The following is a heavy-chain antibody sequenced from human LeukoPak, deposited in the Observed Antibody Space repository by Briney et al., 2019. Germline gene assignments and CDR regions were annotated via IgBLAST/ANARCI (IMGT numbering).Heavy chain of an antibody. CDR2: ITGSGGIT. CDR3: AKLRVTAAVSY. D-gene: IGHD6-13*01. J-gene: IGHJ4*02. V-gene: IGHV3-23*01. CDR1: GFTFSNYA. Sequence: GGSLRLSCAASGFTFSNYAMSWVRQAPGKGPEWVSGITGSGGITHYADSVKGRFTISRDNSKNTLFLQMNSLRAEDTAVYYCAKLRVTAAVSYWGQGTLVTVSS.